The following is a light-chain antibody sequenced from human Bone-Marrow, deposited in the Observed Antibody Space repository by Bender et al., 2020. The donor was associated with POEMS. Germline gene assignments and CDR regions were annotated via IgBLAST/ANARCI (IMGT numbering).Light chain of an antibody. CDR2: SDN. V-gene: IGLV1-44*01. CDR1: RSNIGRNT. Sequence: QSVLTQPPSASGTPGQRVTISCSGSRSNIGRNTVNWYQQLPATAPKLLIYSDNQRPSGVPDRFSGSKSGTSASLAIRGLQSEDEADYFCAAWDDSLGGLWVFGGGTKLTVL. J-gene: IGLJ3*02. CDR3: AAWDDSLGGLWV.